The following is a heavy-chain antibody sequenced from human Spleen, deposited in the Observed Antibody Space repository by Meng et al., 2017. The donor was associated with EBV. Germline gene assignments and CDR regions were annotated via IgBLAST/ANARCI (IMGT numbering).Heavy chain of an antibody. CDR3: ARDGSGSSWMY. Sequence: VQRVQSGSQLKKPGASGKVCCKALGYSFTNYAMNWVRQAPGQGLEWMGWINTNTGDPTYAPGFTGRFVFSLDTSVSTAYLQISGLKTEDTAVYYCARDGSGSSWMYWGQGTLVTVSS. D-gene: IGHD6-13*01. CDR1: GYSFTNYA. CDR2: INTNTGDP. V-gene: IGHV7-4-1*02. J-gene: IGHJ4*02.